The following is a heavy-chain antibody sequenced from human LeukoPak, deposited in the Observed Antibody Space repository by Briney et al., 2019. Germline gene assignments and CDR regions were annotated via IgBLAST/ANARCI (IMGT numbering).Heavy chain of an antibody. V-gene: IGHV3-30*18. CDR3: AKGRPWFIGGRPTPSEMYGMDV. D-gene: IGHD3-10*01. J-gene: IGHJ6*02. Sequence: PGGSLRLSCAASGFTFSSYGMHWVRQAPGKGLEWVAVISYDGSNKYYADSVKGRFTISRDNSKNTLYLQMNSLRAEDTAVYYCAKGRPWFIGGRPTPSEMYGMDVWGQGTTVTVSS. CDR1: GFTFSSYG. CDR2: ISYDGSNK.